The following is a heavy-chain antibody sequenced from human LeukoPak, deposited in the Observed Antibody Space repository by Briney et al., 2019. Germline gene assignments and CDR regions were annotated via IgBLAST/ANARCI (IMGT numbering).Heavy chain of an antibody. V-gene: IGHV5-51*01. CDR2: IYPGDSET. CDR1: GYGFTSSW. J-gene: IGHJ4*02. Sequence: GASLKISSKPSGYGFTSSWICWVRQMPGKGLEWMGIIYPGDSETIYSPSFQGQVTISVDKSFSTAYLQWSSLKASDTAMYYCARQYITGWQSFDYWGQGTLVTVSS. D-gene: IGHD6-19*01. CDR3: ARQYITGWQSFDY.